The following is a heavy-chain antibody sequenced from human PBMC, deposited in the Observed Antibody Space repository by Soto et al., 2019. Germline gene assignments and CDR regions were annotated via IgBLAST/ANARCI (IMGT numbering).Heavy chain of an antibody. CDR1: GFTFSSYA. J-gene: IGHJ4*02. Sequence: GGSLRLSCAASGFTFSSYAMSWVRQAPGKGLEWVSAISGSGGSTYYADSVKGRFTISRDNSKNTLYLQMNSLRAKDTAVYYCAKDRLRYFDWFTIPDYWGQGTLVTVSS. CDR2: ISGSGGST. V-gene: IGHV3-23*01. CDR3: AKDRLRYFDWFTIPDY. D-gene: IGHD3-9*01.